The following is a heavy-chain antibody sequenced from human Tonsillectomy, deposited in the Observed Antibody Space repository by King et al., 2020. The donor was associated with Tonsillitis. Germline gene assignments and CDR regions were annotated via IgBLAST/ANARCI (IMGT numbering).Heavy chain of an antibody. CDR3: AKEISTDVDTSMVDAFDI. Sequence: VQLQESGPGLVKPSETLSLTCTVSGGSISRDYWSWLRQPPGKGLEWIANIYDSGSTNYNPSLKSRVTISMDTSNNQFSLRLSSVTAADTAVYYCAKEISTDVDTSMVDAFDIWGQGTMVTVSS. CDR2: IYDSGST. CDR1: GGSISRDY. D-gene: IGHD5-18*01. V-gene: IGHV4-59*01. J-gene: IGHJ3*02.